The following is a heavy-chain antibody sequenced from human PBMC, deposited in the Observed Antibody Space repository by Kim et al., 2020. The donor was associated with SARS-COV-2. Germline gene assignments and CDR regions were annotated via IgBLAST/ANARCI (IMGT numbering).Heavy chain of an antibody. V-gene: IGHV3-30-3*01. CDR3: ARARGGSYYYGMDV. CDR2: ISYDGSNK. J-gene: IGHJ6*02. Sequence: GGSLRLSCAASGFTFSSYAMHWVRQAPGKGLEWVAVISYDGSNKYYADSVKGRFTISRDNSKNTLYLQMNILRAEDTAVYYCARARGGSYYYGMDVWGQG. CDR1: GFTFSSYA. D-gene: IGHD1-26*01.